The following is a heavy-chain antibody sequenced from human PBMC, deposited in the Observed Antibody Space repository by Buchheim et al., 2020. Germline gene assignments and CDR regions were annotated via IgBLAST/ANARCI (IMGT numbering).Heavy chain of an antibody. CDR1: GGSISSYY. D-gene: IGHD3-3*01. J-gene: IGHJ6*02. CDR2: IYYSGST. Sequence: QVQLQESGPGLVKPSETLSLTCTVSGGSISSYYWSWIRQPPGKGLEWIGYIYYSGSTNYNPSLKTRVTISVDTSRNQSSLTLSSVTAADTAVYYCARVWSHDDFWSGDYTGYYYYGMDVWGQGT. V-gene: IGHV4-59*01. CDR3: ARVWSHDDFWSGDYTGYYYYGMDV.